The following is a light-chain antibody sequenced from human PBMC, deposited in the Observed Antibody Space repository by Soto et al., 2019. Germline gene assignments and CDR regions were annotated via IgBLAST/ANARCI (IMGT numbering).Light chain of an antibody. V-gene: IGKV3-15*01. CDR2: GAS. CDR3: QHYHSLPPWT. CDR1: QSIGIT. Sequence: EIVMTQSPATLSVSPGERATLSCRASQSIGITLAWYQQKPGQAPRLLIYGASTRATGIPARFSGSGSGTEFTLTISSLQAEDFAVYYCQHYHSLPPWTFGQGTKVEIK. J-gene: IGKJ1*01.